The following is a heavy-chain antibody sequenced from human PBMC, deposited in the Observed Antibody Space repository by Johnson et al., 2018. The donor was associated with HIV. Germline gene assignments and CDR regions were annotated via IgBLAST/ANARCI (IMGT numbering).Heavy chain of an antibody. V-gene: IGHV3-30*18. CDR2: TSYDGSNK. CDR3: AKGGLGYQNIHDPLDI. D-gene: IGHD2-2*01. J-gene: IGHJ3*02. Sequence: QMQLVESGGGLVQPGGSLRLSCAASGFTVSSNYMSWVRQAPGKGLEWVAVTSYDGSNKYYADSVKGRFTISRDNSKNTLYLQMNSLRAEDTAVYYCAKGGLGYQNIHDPLDIWGQGTIVTVSS. CDR1: GFTVSSNY.